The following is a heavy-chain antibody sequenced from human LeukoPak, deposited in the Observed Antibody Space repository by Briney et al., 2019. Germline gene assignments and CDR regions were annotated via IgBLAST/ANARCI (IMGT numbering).Heavy chain of an antibody. CDR2: ISAYNGNT. V-gene: IGHV1-18*01. J-gene: IGHJ6*02. CDR1: GYTFTSYG. Sequence: ASVKVSCKASGYTFTSYGISWVRQAPGQGLEWMGWISAYNGNTNYAQKLQGRVTMTTDTSTSTAYMELRSLRSDDTAVYYCARRIAAAGTWYYYYYGMGVWGQGTTVTVSS. D-gene: IGHD6-13*01. CDR3: ARRIAAAGTWYYYYYGMGV.